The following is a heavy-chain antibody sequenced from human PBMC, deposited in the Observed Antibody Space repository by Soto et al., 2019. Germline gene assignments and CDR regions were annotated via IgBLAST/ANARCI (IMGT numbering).Heavy chain of an antibody. D-gene: IGHD3-22*01. V-gene: IGHV4-31*03. CDR3: AREGGSYDSGGYLNRGAFDI. CDR2: IYFRGNT. CDR1: GDSISRIDYY. Sequence: QVQLQESGPGLVKPSQTLSLTCSVSGDSISRIDYYWTWIRQHPEKGLEWIGNIYFRGNTYYSPSLESRLNISVDTSKNQFSLKLTSVTAADTAVYYCAREGGSYDSGGYLNRGAFDIWGQGTMVTVSS. J-gene: IGHJ3*02.